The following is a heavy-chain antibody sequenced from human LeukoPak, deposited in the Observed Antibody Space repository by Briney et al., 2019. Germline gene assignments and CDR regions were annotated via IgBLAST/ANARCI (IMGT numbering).Heavy chain of an antibody. CDR3: ARDAGYSGYDRLDY. CDR1: GGSISSYY. Sequence: SETLSLTCTVSGGSISSYYWNWIRQPPGKGLEWSGYIYYSGSTNYNPSLKSRVTISVDTSKNQFSLKLSSVTAADTAVYYCARDAGYSGYDRLDYWGQGTLVTVSS. J-gene: IGHJ4*02. D-gene: IGHD5-12*01. CDR2: IYYSGST. V-gene: IGHV4-59*01.